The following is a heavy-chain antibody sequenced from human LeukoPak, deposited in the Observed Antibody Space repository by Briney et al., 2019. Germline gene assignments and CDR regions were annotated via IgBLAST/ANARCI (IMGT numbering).Heavy chain of an antibody. J-gene: IGHJ4*02. V-gene: IGHV1-18*01. D-gene: IGHD5-12*01. CDR2: ISDYNGNT. Sequence: ASVKVSCKASGYSFTTYGITWVRQAPGQGLEWMGWISDYNGNTNYTQKLQGRVTMTTDISTSTAYMELRSLRYDDTAVYYCTRDRSSGYDYWGPSRMGDYWGQGTLVTVSS. CDR3: TRDRSSGYDYWGPSRMGDY. CDR1: GYSFTTYG.